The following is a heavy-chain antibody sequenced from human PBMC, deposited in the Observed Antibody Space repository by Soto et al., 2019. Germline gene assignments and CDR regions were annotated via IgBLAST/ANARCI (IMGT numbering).Heavy chain of an antibody. D-gene: IGHD4-17*01. CDR2: ISWNSGSI. CDR1: GFTFDDYA. CDR3: AKDRATVLDGWFDP. J-gene: IGHJ5*02. Sequence: GGSLRLSCAASGFTFDDYAMHWVRQAPGKGLEWVSGISWNSGSIGYADSVKGRFTISRDNAKNSLYLQMNSLRAEDTALYYCAKDRATVLDGWFDPWGQGTLVTVSS. V-gene: IGHV3-9*01.